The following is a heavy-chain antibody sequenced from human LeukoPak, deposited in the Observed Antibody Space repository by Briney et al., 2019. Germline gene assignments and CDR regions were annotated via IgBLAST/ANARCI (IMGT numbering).Heavy chain of an antibody. J-gene: IGHJ6*03. CDR1: GFTFSSYG. CDR2: KRNDGSNE. D-gene: IGHD3-10*01. V-gene: IGHV3-30*02. Sequence: PGGSLRLSCAASGFTFSSYGMHWVRQAPGKGLEWVAFKRNDGSNEYYADSVKGRFTISRDNSENTLYLQMNSLRAEDTAVYHCAKADGSGRYPPYYYYMDVWGKGTTVTVSS. CDR3: AKADGSGRYPPYYYYMDV.